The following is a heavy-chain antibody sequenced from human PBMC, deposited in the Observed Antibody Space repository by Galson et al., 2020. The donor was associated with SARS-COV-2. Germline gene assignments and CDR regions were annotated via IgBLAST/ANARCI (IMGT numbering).Heavy chain of an antibody. CDR2: IGTAGDT. CDR1: GFTFSSYD. D-gene: IGHD3-10*01. J-gene: IGHJ6*03. CDR3: ARGYTMVRGVIPRYYYYYMDV. V-gene: IGHV3-13*01. Sequence: GGSLRLSCAASGFTFSSYDMHWVRQATGKGLEWVSAIGTAGDTYYPGSVKGRFTISRENAKNSLYLQMNSLRAGDTAVYYCARGYTMVRGVIPRYYYYYMDVWGKGTTVTVSS.